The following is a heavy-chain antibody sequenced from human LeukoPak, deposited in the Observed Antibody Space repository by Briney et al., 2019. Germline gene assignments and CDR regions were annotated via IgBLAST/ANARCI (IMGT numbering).Heavy chain of an antibody. J-gene: IGHJ6*02. D-gene: IGHD5-12*01. CDR1: GFTFSTYG. CDR2: ISYDGNTK. CDR3: AKEGSPMVATTMDV. V-gene: IGHV3-30*18. Sequence: GGSLRLSCAASGFTFSTYGMHWVRQAPGRGLEGVAFISYDGNTKYYADSVKGRFTISRDNSKNTLYLQMSSLRAEDTAVYYCAKEGSPMVATTMDVWGQGTTVTVSS.